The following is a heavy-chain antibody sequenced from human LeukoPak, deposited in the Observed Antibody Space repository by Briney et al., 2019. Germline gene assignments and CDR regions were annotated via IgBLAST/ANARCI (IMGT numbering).Heavy chain of an antibody. CDR2: IYYSGST. V-gene: IGHV4-59*01. D-gene: IGHD5-12*01. Sequence: SETLSLTCTVSGGSISSYYWSWIRQPPGKGLEWIGYIYYSGSTNYNPSLKSRVTISVDTSKNQFSLRLSSVTVADTAVYYCARDRSGFVWYFDLWGRGTLVTVSS. CDR1: GGSISSYY. CDR3: ARDRSGFVWYFDL. J-gene: IGHJ2*01.